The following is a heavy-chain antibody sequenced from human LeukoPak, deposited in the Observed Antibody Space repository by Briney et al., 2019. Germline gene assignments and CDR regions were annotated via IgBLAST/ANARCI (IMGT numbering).Heavy chain of an antibody. CDR2: IPSTGST. CDR1: GGSINSHF. D-gene: IGHD1-26*01. V-gene: IGHV4-59*11. CDR3: ARDGYSGSSLFDY. Sequence: PSETLSLTCTVSGGSINSHFWSWIRQPPGKGLEWIGYIPSTGSTNYNPSLKSRVTISVDTSRNQFSLKLSSVTAADTAVYYCARDGYSGSSLFDYWGQGALVTVSS. J-gene: IGHJ4*02.